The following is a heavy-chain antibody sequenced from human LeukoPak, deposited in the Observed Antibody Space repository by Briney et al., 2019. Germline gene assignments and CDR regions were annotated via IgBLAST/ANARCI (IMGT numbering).Heavy chain of an antibody. D-gene: IGHD5-24*01. CDR2: ISSSSSYI. V-gene: IGHV3-21*01. Sequence: PGGSLRLSCAASGFTFSSYSMNWVRQAPGKGLEWVSSISSSSSYIYYADSVKGRFTISRDNAKNSLYLQMNSLRAEDTAVYYCARAEMATISQFDPWGQGTLVTVSS. CDR1: GFTFSSYS. J-gene: IGHJ5*02. CDR3: ARAEMATISQFDP.